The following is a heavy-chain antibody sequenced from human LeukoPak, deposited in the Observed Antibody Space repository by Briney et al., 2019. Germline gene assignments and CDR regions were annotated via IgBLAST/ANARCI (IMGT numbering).Heavy chain of an antibody. Sequence: PGGSLRLSCAASGFTFSTHSMSWIRQAPGKGLEWVSYISSSGNTKYYADSVKGRFTISRDNAKNSLYLQMNSLRVEDTAVYYCAGEYSSSSPLDYWGQGTLVTVSS. CDR2: ISSSGNTK. CDR1: GFTFSTHS. V-gene: IGHV3-11*01. J-gene: IGHJ4*02. CDR3: AGEYSSSSPLDY. D-gene: IGHD6-6*01.